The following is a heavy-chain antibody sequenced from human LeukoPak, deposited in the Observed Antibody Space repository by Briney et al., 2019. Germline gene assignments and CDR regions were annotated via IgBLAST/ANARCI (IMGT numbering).Heavy chain of an antibody. Sequence: GGAPRLSCAASGNTLRSYCMHWGRPAPGKGGEWVAFIRYDGSEEYYADSVKGRFTISRDNSKKTLYLQMNSLRAEDTAVYYCAKGYTYTFDYFDSWGQGTLVTVSS. CDR3: AKGYTYTFDYFDS. CDR2: IRYDGSEE. J-gene: IGHJ4*02. D-gene: IGHD5-18*01. CDR1: GNTLRSYC. V-gene: IGHV3-30*02.